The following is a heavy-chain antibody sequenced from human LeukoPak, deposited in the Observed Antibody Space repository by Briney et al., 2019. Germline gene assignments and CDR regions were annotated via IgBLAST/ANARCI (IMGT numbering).Heavy chain of an antibody. D-gene: IGHD6-6*01. J-gene: IGHJ4*02. CDR1: GGSISSGSYY. V-gene: IGHV4-61*02. CDR2: IYTSGST. CDR3: ARGHIAARVDY. Sequence: SETLSLTCTVSGGSISSGSYYWSWIRQPAGKGLEWIGRIYTSGSTNYNPSLKSRVTISVDTSKNQFSLKLSSVTAADTAVYYCARGHIAARVDYWGQGTLVTVSS.